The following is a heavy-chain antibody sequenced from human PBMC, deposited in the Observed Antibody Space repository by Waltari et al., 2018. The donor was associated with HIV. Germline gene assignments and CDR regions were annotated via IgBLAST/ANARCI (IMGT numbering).Heavy chain of an antibody. CDR1: GYTFGAYA. D-gene: IGHD6-19*01. CDR2: INCGKGKT. J-gene: IGHJ3*01. Sequence: QVQLVQSGAEVAKPGASVRLSCKTSGYTFGAYAIHWVRQAPGKGLEWLGWINCGKGKTIYSETSQGRFTITRDTAADTAYLEVTDLRSEDTALYYCAREPIISVANNAFDVWGLGPLVTVSS. CDR3: AREPIISVANNAFDV. V-gene: IGHV1-3*01.